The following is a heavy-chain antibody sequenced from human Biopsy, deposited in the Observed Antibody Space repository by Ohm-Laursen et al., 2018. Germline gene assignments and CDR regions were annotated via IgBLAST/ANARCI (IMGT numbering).Heavy chain of an antibody. D-gene: IGHD7-27*01. J-gene: IGHJ4*02. Sequence: TLSLTCTVSGGSIKSYYWNWIRQSPGKGLEWIGFIDYTGHTNYNPSLKSRATISVDTSKNQFSLKVISVTAADTAVYYCARLTGDPSYWGQGILVTVSS. CDR1: GGSIKSYY. CDR2: IDYTGHT. CDR3: ARLTGDPSY. V-gene: IGHV4-59*01.